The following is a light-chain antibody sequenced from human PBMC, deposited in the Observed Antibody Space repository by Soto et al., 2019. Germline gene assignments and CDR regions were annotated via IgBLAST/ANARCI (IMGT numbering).Light chain of an antibody. Sequence: QSVLTQPPSASGTPGQGVPISCSGITSNIGSNTVNWYQQLPGTAPKLLIYNNNQRPSGVPDRFSGSKSGISASLAIGGLQFEDEADYYCAAWDDSLNGYVFGTGTKLTVL. CDR1: TSNIGSNT. J-gene: IGLJ1*01. CDR3: AAWDDSLNGYV. V-gene: IGLV1-44*01. CDR2: NNN.